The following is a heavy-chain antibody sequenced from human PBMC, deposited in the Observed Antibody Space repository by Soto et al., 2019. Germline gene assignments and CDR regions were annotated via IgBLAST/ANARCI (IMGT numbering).Heavy chain of an antibody. CDR1: GYTFTSYA. CDR2: INAGNGNT. V-gene: IGHV1-3*01. CDR3: ARSIRLAADY. Sequence: QVQLVQSGAEVKKPGASVKVSCKASGYTFTSYAMHWVRQAPGQRLEWMGWINAGNGNTKYSQNFQGRVTITRDTSASTASMVLSSLRSEDTAVYYCARSIRLAADYWGQGTLVTVSS. J-gene: IGHJ4*02.